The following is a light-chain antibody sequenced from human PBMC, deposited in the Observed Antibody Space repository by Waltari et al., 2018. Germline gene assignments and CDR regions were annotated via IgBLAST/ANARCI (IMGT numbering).Light chain of an antibody. Sequence: EIVMTQSPLSLPITPGEPASISCRSSQSLLHSNGYNCLDWYLQKPGQSPQFLIYLGSIRAAGVPDSFSGSGSGTEFTLNISKVEAEDVAVYYCMQSLQAPCTFGQGTKLEIE. CDR1: QSLLHSNGYNC. V-gene: IGKV2-28*01. CDR2: LGS. CDR3: MQSLQAPCT. J-gene: IGKJ2*02.